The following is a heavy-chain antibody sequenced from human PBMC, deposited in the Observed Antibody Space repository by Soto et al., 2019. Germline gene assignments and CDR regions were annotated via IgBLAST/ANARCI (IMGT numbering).Heavy chain of an antibody. V-gene: IGHV3-21*01. CDR1: GFTFSSYS. CDR2: ISSSSSYI. J-gene: IGHJ5*02. CDR3: ARERAEMIVVATGDWFDP. D-gene: IGHD3-22*01. Sequence: PGGSLRLSCAASGFTFSSYSMNWVRQAPGKGLEWVSSISSSSSYIYYADSVKGRFTISRDNAKNSLYLQMNSLRAEDTAVYYCARERAEMIVVATGDWFDPWGQGTLVTVSS.